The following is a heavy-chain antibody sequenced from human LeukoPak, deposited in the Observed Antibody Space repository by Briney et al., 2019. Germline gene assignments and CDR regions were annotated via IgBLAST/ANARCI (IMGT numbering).Heavy chain of an antibody. J-gene: IGHJ4*02. CDR2: INWNGGST. D-gene: IGHD3-10*01. V-gene: IGHV3-20*04. CDR3: ARDREYYYGSGSYYLYYFDY. CDR1: GFTFDDYG. Sequence: GGSLRLSCAASGFTFDDYGMSWVRQAPGKGLEWVSGINWNGGSTGYADSVKGRFTISRDNARNPLYLQMNSLRAEDTALYYCARDREYYYGSGSYYLYYFDYWGQGTLVTVSS.